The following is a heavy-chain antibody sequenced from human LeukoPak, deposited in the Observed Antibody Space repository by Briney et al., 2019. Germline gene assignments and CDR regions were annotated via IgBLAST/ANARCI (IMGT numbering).Heavy chain of an antibody. V-gene: IGHV4-34*01. CDR1: GGSFSGYY. Sequence: SETLSLTCAVYGGSFSGYYWSWIRQPPGKGLEWIGEINHSGSTNYNPSLKSRVTISVDTSKNQFSLKLSSVTAADTAVYYCARRGYQLPIPLYWGQGTLVTVSS. CDR2: INHSGST. CDR3: ARRGYQLPIPLY. D-gene: IGHD2-2*01. J-gene: IGHJ4*02.